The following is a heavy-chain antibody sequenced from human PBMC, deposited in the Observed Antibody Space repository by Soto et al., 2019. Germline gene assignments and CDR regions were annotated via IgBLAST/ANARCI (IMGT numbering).Heavy chain of an antibody. J-gene: IGHJ4*02. Sequence: EVQLLESGGGLVQPGGSLRLSCAASGFTFSSYAMSWVRQAPGKGLEWVSAISGSGGSRYYADSVKGRFTISRDNSKYTLYLQMNSVRAEDTAVYYCAKCSADSGWYDGIDYWGQGTLVTVSS. CDR2: ISGSGGSR. CDR3: AKCSADSGWYDGIDY. CDR1: GFTFSSYA. V-gene: IGHV3-23*01. D-gene: IGHD6-19*01.